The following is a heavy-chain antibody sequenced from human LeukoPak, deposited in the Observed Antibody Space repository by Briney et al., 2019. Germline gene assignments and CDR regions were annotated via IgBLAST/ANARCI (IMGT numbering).Heavy chain of an antibody. Sequence: PGGSLRLSCTASGFPFCDYAMSWVRQAPGKGLEWVSAISGSGGSTYYADSVKGRFTISRDNSKNTLYLQMNSLRAEDTAVYYCATVSPQWELRGYFDYWGQGTLVTVSS. CDR2: ISGSGGST. V-gene: IGHV3-23*01. CDR3: ATVSPQWELRGYFDY. D-gene: IGHD1-26*01. CDR1: GFPFCDYA. J-gene: IGHJ4*02.